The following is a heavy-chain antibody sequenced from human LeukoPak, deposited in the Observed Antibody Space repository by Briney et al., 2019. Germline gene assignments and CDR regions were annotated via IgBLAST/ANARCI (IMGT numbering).Heavy chain of an antibody. CDR3: ARGLYYGSGQYYFDY. CDR2: ISPSGDST. Sequence: GGSLRLSCAPSGFTFSSSYMHWVRQALGKGLEYVSAISPSGDSTYYTNSVKGRFTISRDNSKNTLFLQMGSLTAEDMAVYYCARGLYYGSGQYYFDYWGQGTLVTVSS. CDR1: GFTFSSSY. D-gene: IGHD3-10*01. J-gene: IGHJ4*02. V-gene: IGHV3-64*01.